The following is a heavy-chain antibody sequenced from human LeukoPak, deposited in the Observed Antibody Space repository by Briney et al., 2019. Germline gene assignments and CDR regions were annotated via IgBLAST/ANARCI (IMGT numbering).Heavy chain of an antibody. J-gene: IGHJ5*01. CDR2: VSHSGTT. CDR3: VTDVLLCGGSICNFFDP. Sequence: PSETLSLTCSVSGHSITTGYFWAWIRQSPGKGQEWIASVSHSGTTYYNPPLKSRVTISLDTSRNQLSLKLTSVTAADTAVYYCVTDVLLCGGSICNFFDPWGQGTLVTVSS. CDR1: GHSITTGYF. V-gene: IGHV4-38-2*02. D-gene: IGHD2-15*01.